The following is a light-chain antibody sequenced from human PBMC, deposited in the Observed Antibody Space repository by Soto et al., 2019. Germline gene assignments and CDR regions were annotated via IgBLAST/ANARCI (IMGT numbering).Light chain of an antibody. J-gene: IGLJ2*01. Sequence: QSVLTQPRSVSGSPGQSVTISCTGTSSDVGGYNYVSWYQQHPGKAPKLMIYDVSTLPSGVPDRFSGSKSGNTASLTISGLQAEDEADYYCCSYAGSSTVVFGGGTKLTVL. V-gene: IGLV2-11*01. CDR1: SSDVGGYNY. CDR3: CSYAGSSTVV. CDR2: DVS.